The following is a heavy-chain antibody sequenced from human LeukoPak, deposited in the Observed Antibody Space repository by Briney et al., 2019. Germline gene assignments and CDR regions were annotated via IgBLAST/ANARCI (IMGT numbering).Heavy chain of an antibody. J-gene: IGHJ4*02. CDR3: ARVAGSGYNWNDGDY. V-gene: IGHV3-48*01. CDR1: GVTFSSYS. CDR2: ISSSSSTI. Sequence: GGSLRLSCAASGVTFSSYSMNWVRQAPGKGLEWVSYISSSSSTIYYADSVKGRFTISRDNAKNSLYLQMNSLRAEDTAVYYCARVAGSGYNWNDGDYWGQGTLVTVSS. D-gene: IGHD1-1*01.